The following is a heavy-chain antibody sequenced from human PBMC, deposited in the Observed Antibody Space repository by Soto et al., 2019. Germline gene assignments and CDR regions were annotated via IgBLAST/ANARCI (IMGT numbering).Heavy chain of an antibody. D-gene: IGHD3-10*01. Sequence: QVQLVESGGGVVQPGRSLRLSCVASGFTFSSYGMNWVRQAPGKGLEWVAVIWFDGSNKYYVDSVKGRFTISRDNSNNMLYLQMTSLRAEDTAVYYWARYGSGFYYYYMDVWGKGTTVTVSS. J-gene: IGHJ6*03. V-gene: IGHV3-33*01. CDR2: IWFDGSNK. CDR3: ARYGSGFYYYYMDV. CDR1: GFTFSSYG.